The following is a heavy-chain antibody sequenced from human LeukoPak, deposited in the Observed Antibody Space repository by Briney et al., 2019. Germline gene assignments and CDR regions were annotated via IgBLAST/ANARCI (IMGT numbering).Heavy chain of an antibody. CDR3: AKDSTHYYYDSETDAFDI. CDR1: GFTFSSYS. CDR2: TSSSSSTI. Sequence: GGSLRLSCAASGFTFSSYSMNWVRQAPGKGVELISYTSSSSSTIYYADSVKGRFTISRDNAKNSLYLQMNSLRAEDTAVYYCAKDSTHYYYDSETDAFDIWGQGTMVTVSS. V-gene: IGHV3-48*01. D-gene: IGHD3-22*01. J-gene: IGHJ3*02.